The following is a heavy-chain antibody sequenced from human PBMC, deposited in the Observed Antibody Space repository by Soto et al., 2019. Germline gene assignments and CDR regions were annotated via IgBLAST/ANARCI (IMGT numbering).Heavy chain of an antibody. J-gene: IGHJ6*02. CDR2: IIPIFGTA. Sequence: QVQLVQSGAEVKKPGSSVKVSCKASGGTFSSYAISWVRQAPGQGLEWMGGIIPIFGTAHYAQKFQGRVTIAADDSTSTAYMELSSLRSDDTAVYYCASPAAGTGSYYYGMDVWGQGTTVTVSS. CDR1: GGTFSSYA. D-gene: IGHD6-13*01. CDR3: ASPAAGTGSYYYGMDV. V-gene: IGHV1-69*12.